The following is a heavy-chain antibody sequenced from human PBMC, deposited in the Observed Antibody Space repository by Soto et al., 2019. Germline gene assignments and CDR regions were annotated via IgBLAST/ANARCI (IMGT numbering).Heavy chain of an antibody. V-gene: IGHV2-5*02. J-gene: IGHJ4*02. CDR2: IYWDDDK. CDR3: VQRAVYRGSYWDGGYFDY. CDR1: GFSLSTNGVG. D-gene: IGHD3-10*01. Sequence: QITLKESGPTRVKPTQTLTLTCTFSGFSLSTNGVGVGWIRQPPGKTLEWLALIYWDDDKRYSPSLKSRLTITNDTTYDHVVLTMTHMDPVATATNYCVQRAVYRGSYWDGGYFDYWGQGTLVTVSS.